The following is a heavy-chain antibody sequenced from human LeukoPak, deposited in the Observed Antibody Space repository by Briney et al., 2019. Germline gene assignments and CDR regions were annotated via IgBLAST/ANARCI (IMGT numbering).Heavy chain of an antibody. Sequence: SGPTLVNPTQTLTLTCTFSGFSLSTSGVGVGWIRQPPGKAPEWLALIYWNDDKRYSPSLKSRLTITKDTSKNQVVLTMTNMDPVDTATYYCAHSSEEHDPYYDFWSGYHGAFDIWGQGTMVTVSS. CDR1: GFSLSTSGVG. CDR2: IYWNDDK. J-gene: IGHJ3*02. V-gene: IGHV2-5*01. D-gene: IGHD3-3*01. CDR3: AHSSEEHDPYYDFWSGYHGAFDI.